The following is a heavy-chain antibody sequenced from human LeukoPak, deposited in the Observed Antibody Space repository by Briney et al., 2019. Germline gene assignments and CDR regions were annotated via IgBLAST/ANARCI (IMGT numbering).Heavy chain of an antibody. D-gene: IGHD2-2*01. J-gene: IGHJ5*02. CDR2: FDPEDGET. V-gene: IGHV1-24*01. Sequence: ASVKVSCKVSGYTLTELSMHWVRQAPGKGLEWMGGFDPEDGETIYAQKFQGRVTMTEDTSTDTAYTELSSLRSEDTAVYYCATLEYCSSTSCYSREINWFDPWGQGTLVTVSS. CDR1: GYTLTELS. CDR3: ATLEYCSSTSCYSREINWFDP.